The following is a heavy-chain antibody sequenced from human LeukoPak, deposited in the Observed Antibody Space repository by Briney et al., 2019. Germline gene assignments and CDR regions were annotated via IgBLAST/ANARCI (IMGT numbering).Heavy chain of an antibody. J-gene: IGHJ6*03. D-gene: IGHD2-2*01. CDR1: GGTLSCYT. Sequence: GASVKVSFKASGGTLSCYTISWVRQAPGQGLEWMGRIIPILGIANYAQKFQGRVTITADKSTSTANMELSSLRSEDTAVYYCARMVVPAAIMFGHSVYYYYYMDVWGKGTTVTVSS. CDR3: ARMVVPAAIMFGHSVYYYYYMDV. CDR2: IIPILGIA. V-gene: IGHV1-69*02.